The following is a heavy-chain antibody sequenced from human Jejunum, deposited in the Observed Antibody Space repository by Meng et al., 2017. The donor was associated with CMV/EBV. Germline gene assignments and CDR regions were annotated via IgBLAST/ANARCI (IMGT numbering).Heavy chain of an antibody. V-gene: IGHV4-4*07. J-gene: IGHJ4*02. Sequence: QGPRQDSGPGWVNPSETLSLTCSVSGGSISNHYWSWIRQPAGKELEWIGRIYFGGSTNYNPSLKSRVTMSVEMSKNQFSMSLYSVTAADTAVYYCARGPGGFGDFNIDSWGQGTLVTVSS. CDR1: GGSISNHY. CDR3: ARGPGGFGDFNIDS. D-gene: IGHD3-10*01. CDR2: IYFGGST.